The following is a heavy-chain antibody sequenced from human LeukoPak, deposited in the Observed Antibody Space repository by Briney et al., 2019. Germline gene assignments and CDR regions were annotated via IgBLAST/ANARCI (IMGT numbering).Heavy chain of an antibody. Sequence: PGGSLRLSCAASGFTFSSYAMSWVRRAPGEGLEWVSAISGSGGSTYYADSVKGRFTISRDNSKNTLYLQMNSLRAEDTAVYYCAKVAVVYCSSTSCYIDYWGQGTLVTVSS. D-gene: IGHD2-2*02. CDR1: GFTFSSYA. V-gene: IGHV3-23*01. J-gene: IGHJ4*02. CDR2: ISGSGGST. CDR3: AKVAVVYCSSTSCYIDY.